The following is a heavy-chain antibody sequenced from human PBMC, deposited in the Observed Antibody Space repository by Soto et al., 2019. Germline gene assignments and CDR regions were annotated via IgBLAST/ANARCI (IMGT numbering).Heavy chain of an antibody. J-gene: IGHJ6*02. D-gene: IGHD3-10*01. CDR3: ARTMVRGVPSRYYYYYYGMDV. CDR1: GGSISSGGYY. V-gene: IGHV4-31*03. CDR2: IYYSGST. Sequence: QVQLQESGPGLVKPSQTLSLTCTVSGGSISSGGYYWSWIRQHPGKGLEWIGYIYYSGSTYYNPSLTSRVTISVDTSKNKSTLKLSSVTAADTAVYYCARTMVRGVPSRYYYYYYGMDVWGQGTTVTVSS.